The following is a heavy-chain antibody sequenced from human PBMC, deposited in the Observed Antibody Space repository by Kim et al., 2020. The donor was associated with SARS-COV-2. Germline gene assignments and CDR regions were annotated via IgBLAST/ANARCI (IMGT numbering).Heavy chain of an antibody. V-gene: IGHV3-48*03. Sequence: GGSLRLSCAASGFTFSSYEMNWVRQAPGKGLEWVSYISGSGTTIYYADSVRGRFTISRDNDKNSLYLQMNSLRAEDTAVYYCARGPNYSPFDYWGQGT. CDR3: ARGPNYSPFDY. CDR1: GFTFSSYE. CDR2: ISGSGTTI. D-gene: IGHD4-4*01. J-gene: IGHJ4*02.